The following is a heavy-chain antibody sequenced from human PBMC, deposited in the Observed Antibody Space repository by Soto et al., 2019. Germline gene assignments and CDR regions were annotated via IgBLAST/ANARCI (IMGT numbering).Heavy chain of an antibody. V-gene: IGHV1-2*02. CDR2: INPNSGGT. CDR3: ARGSVGYDFWSGYSAGWVMDV. J-gene: IGHJ6*02. D-gene: IGHD3-3*01. CDR1: GYTFTGYY. Sequence: ASVKVSCKASGYTFTGYYMHWVRQAPGQGLEWMGWINPNSGGTNYAQKFQGRVTITRDTSISTAYMELSRLRSDDTAVYYCARGSVGYDFWSGYSAGWVMDVWGQGTTVTVSS.